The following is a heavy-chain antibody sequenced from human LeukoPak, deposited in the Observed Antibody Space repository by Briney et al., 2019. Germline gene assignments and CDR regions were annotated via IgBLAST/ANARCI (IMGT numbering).Heavy chain of an antibody. J-gene: IGHJ6*02. CDR3: ARRYCSGGSCYSFYYYYGMDV. D-gene: IGHD2-15*01. CDR2: IYYSGST. V-gene: IGHV4-59*12. Sequence: PSETLPLTCTVSGGSISSYYWSWIRQPPGKGLEWIGYIYYSGSTNYNPSLKSRVTISVDTSKNQFSLKLSSVTAADTAVYYCARRYCSGGSCYSFYYYYGMDVWGQGTTVTVSS. CDR1: GGSISSYY.